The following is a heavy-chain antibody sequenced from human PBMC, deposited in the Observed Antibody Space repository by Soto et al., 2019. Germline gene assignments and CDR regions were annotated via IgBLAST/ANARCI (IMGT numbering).Heavy chain of an antibody. CDR1: GFIFSTYG. J-gene: IGHJ4*02. V-gene: IGHV3-30*03. Sequence: QVRLVESGGGVVQPGRSLRLSCAASGFIFSTYGMHWVRQAPGKGLQWVAVVSDDGYTTYYAESVKGRFTVSRDSSKNTRYLQMSNLRIEDTAVYYCAREGHHVVGPDAYSCDYWGQGTLVTVSS. D-gene: IGHD2-2*01. CDR3: AREGHHVVGPDAYSCDY. CDR2: VSDDGYTT.